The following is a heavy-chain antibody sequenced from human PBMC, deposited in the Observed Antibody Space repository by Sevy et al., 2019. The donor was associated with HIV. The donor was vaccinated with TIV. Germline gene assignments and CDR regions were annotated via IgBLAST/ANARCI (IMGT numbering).Heavy chain of an antibody. V-gene: IGHV3-49*03. CDR2: IRSKTFGGTT. D-gene: IGHD3-9*01. J-gene: IGHJ6*02. Sequence: GGSLRLSCITSGFRFSDYALTWLRQAPGKGLEWVGFIRSKTFGGTTEYAASVKGRFTISRDESKSIAYLEMNSLKTEDTAIYYCTRLRGTISAYYYFGMDVWGQWATVTVSS. CDR1: GFRFSDYA. CDR3: TRLRGTISAYYYFGMDV.